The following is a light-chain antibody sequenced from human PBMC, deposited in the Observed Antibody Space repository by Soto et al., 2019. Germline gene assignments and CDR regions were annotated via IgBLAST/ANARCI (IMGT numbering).Light chain of an antibody. J-gene: IGKJ4*01. CDR2: GAS. CDR3: QQYGSSPLT. CDR1: HSISSY. V-gene: IGKV1-5*01. Sequence: DIQMTQSPSTLSASVGDRVTITCRASHSISSYLAWYQHKPGKAPKLLIYGASSRATGIPDRFSGSGSGTDFTLTISRLEPEDFAVYYCQQYGSSPLTFGGGTKVEIK.